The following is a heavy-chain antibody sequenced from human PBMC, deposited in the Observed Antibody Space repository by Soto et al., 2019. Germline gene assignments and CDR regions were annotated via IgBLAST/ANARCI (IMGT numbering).Heavy chain of an antibody. V-gene: IGHV1-18*01. CDR1: GYTFSTYD. J-gene: IGHJ4*02. D-gene: IGHD5-12*01. CDR2: IRVYNGDT. Sequence: QVQLVQSGAEVKKPGASVKVSCKASGYTFSTYDISWVRQAPGQGLVWMGWIRVYNGDTEYGQILQGRVTMTTDTSTNTAYMELRSLTADDTAGYYCARHSGGSGDNYWGQGTLVTVSS. CDR3: ARHSGGSGDNY.